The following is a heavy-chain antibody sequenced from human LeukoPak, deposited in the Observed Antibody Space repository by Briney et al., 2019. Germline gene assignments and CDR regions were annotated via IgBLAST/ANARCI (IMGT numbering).Heavy chain of an antibody. CDR2: INSDGSST. J-gene: IGHJ4*02. CDR3: ARDPYLEWPDY. D-gene: IGHD3-3*01. CDR1: GFTFSSYW. V-gene: IGHV3-74*01. Sequence: PGGSLRLSCAASGFTFSSYWMHWVRQAPGKGLVWVSRINSDGSSTSYADSVKGRFTISRDNAKNALYLQMNSLRAEDTAVYYCARDPYLEWPDYWGQKALVTVSS.